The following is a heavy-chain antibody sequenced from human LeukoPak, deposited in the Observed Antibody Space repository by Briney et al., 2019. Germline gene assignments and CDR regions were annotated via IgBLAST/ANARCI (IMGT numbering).Heavy chain of an antibody. CDR2: IIPILGIA. CDR3: ARDDETFSRGNWFDP. Sequence: SVKVSCKASGGTFSSYAISWVRQAPGQGLEWMGRIIPILGIANYAQKFQGRVTITADKSTSTAYMELSSLRSEDTAVYYCARDDETFSRGNWFDPWGQGTLVTVSS. V-gene: IGHV1-69*04. J-gene: IGHJ5*02. D-gene: IGHD3-3*02. CDR1: GGTFSSYA.